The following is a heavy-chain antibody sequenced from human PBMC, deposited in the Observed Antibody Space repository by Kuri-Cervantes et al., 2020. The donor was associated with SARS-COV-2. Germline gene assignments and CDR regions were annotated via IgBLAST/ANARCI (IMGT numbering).Heavy chain of an antibody. CDR2: IRYGGSNK. CDR3: ASVHKAGPTYYYYYMDV. J-gene: IGHJ6*03. D-gene: IGHD5/OR15-5a*01. Sequence: GGLLRLSCAASEFTFSSYGMHWVRQVPGKGLEWVAFIRYGGSNKYYEDSVKGRFTISRNNSKNTLYLQMNSQRAEDTAVYDCASVHKAGPTYYYYYMDVWGKGTTVTVSS. V-gene: IGHV3-30*02. CDR1: EFTFSSYG.